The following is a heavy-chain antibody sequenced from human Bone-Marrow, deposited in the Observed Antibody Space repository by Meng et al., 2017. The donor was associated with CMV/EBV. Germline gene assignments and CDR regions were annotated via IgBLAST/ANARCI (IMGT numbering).Heavy chain of an antibody. CDR3: ARGPAGPAFFEY. CDR1: GLSLSSYS. CDR2: ISGSGTGT. V-gene: IGHV3-23*01. Sequence: CAASGLSLSSYSMSWVRQAPGKGLEWVSIISGSGTGTFYPDSVKARFTISRDNSKNTLFLQMNSPRTEDTAVYYCARGPAGPAFFEYWGQGTLVTVSS. J-gene: IGHJ4*02.